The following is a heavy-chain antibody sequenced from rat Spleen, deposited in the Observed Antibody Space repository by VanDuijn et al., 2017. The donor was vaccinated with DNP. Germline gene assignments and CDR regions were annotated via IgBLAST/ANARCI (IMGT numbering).Heavy chain of an antibody. Sequence: EVQLVESGGGLVQPGRSLKLSCAAAGVTFSDFNMAWVRQVPKKGLEWVATILYDGSVTYYGDSVKGRFTISRDNEKSTLYLQMDSLRSEDTATYYCTKPASYGGYAYWGQGTLVTVST. V-gene: IGHV5-7*01. CDR2: ILYDGSVT. D-gene: IGHD1-11*01. J-gene: IGHJ3*01. CDR3: TKPASYGGYAY. CDR1: GVTFSDFN.